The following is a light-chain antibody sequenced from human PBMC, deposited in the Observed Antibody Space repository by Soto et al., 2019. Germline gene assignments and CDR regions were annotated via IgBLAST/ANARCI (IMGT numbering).Light chain of an antibody. Sequence: EIVLTQSPATLSVSPGERVTLSCRASESVDINLAWYQQKPGQAPRLLIYGASTRATDMPGTFSGRGSGTEFTLTISSLQSEDFAVYYCQQRTNWPLTFGGGTKV. CDR3: QQRTNWPLT. CDR1: ESVDIN. J-gene: IGKJ4*01. V-gene: IGKV3-15*01. CDR2: GAS.